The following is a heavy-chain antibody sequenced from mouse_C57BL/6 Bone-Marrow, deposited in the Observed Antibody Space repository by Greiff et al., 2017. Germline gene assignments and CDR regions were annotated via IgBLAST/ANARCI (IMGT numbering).Heavy chain of an antibody. V-gene: IGHV1-42*01. CDR2: INPSTGGT. J-gene: IGHJ3*01. D-gene: IGHD1-1*01. CDR1: GYSFTGYY. CDR3: ARGDLRPWFAY. Sequence: VQLQQSGPELVKPGASVKISCKASGYSFTGYYMNWVKQSPEKSLEWIGEINPSTGGTTYNQKFKAKATLTVDKSSSTAYMQLKSLTSEDSAVYYCARGDLRPWFAYWGQGTLVTVSA.